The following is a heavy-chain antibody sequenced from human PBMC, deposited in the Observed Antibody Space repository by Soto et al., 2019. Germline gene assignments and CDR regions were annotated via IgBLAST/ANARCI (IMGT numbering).Heavy chain of an antibody. J-gene: IGHJ4*02. D-gene: IGHD3-10*01. CDR3: AREYYGSGSEDY. CDR2: IYYSGST. CDR1: GGSISSGGYY. V-gene: IGHV4-31*03. Sequence: QVQLQESGPGLVKPSQTLSLTCTVSGGSISSGGYYWSWIRQHPGKGLEWIGYIYYSGSTYYNPSLKSRXXIXVXXSKNQFSLKLSSVTAADTAVYYCAREYYGSGSEDYWGQGTLVTVSS.